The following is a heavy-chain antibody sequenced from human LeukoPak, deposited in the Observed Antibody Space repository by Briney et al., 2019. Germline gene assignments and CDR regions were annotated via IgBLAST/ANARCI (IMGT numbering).Heavy chain of an antibody. V-gene: IGHV1-2*04. CDR3: ARERNSGYSSLGP. D-gene: IGHD3-22*01. Sequence: EASVKVSCKASGYTFTDYHIHWVRQAPGQGLEWMGWINPNNFDSKYAQKFQGSVTMTRDTSIATAYMELRRLTSDDTAVYYCARERNSGYSSLGPWGQGTLVTVSS. CDR2: INPNNFDS. J-gene: IGHJ4*02. CDR1: GYTFTDYH.